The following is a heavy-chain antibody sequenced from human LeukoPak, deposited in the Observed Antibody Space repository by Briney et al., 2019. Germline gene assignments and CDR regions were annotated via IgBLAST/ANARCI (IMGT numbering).Heavy chain of an antibody. CDR3: ARDWRLAPGDDYYYYYGMDV. CDR2: TYYRSTWYN. Sequence: SQTLSLTCAISGDSVSSNSAAWNWIRQSPSRGLEWLARTYYRSTWYNVYAVSVKSRITINPDTSKNQLSLQLNSVSPEDTAVYYCARDWRLAPGDDYYYYYGMDVWGQGTTVTVSS. D-gene: IGHD6-19*01. J-gene: IGHJ6*02. V-gene: IGHV6-1*01. CDR1: GDSVSSNSAA.